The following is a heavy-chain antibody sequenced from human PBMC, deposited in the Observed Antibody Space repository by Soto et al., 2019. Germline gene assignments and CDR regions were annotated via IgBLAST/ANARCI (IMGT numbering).Heavy chain of an antibody. D-gene: IGHD1-26*01. CDR1: GFTFSSYG. V-gene: IGHV3-30*18. CDR2: ISYDGSNK. CDR3: AKGLLGSYWFFDY. J-gene: IGHJ4*02. Sequence: QPGGSLRLSCAASGFTFSSYGMHWVRQAPGKGLEWVAVISYDGSNKYYADSVKGRFTISRDNSKNTLYLQMNSLRAEDTAVYYCAKGLLGSYWFFDYWGQGTLVTVSS.